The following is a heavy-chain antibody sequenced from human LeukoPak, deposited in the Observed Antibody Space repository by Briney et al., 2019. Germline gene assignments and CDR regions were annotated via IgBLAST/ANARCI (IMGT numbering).Heavy chain of an antibody. J-gene: IGHJ4*02. CDR2: IIPILGIA. V-gene: IGHV1-69*04. CDR1: GGTFSSYT. CDR3: ARDTGPSTFDY. Sequence: ASVKVSCKAFGGTFSSYTISWVRQAPGQGLEWMGRIIPILGIANYAQKFQGRVTITADKSTSTAYMELSSLRSEDTAVYYCARDTGPSTFDYWGQGTLVTVSS. D-gene: IGHD1-14*01.